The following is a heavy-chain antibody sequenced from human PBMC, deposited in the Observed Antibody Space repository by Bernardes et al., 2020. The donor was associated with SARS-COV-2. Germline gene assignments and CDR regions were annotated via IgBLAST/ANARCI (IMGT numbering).Heavy chain of an antibody. Sequence: ASMKVSCKASGYTFTSYGISWVRQAPGQGLEWMGWISAYNGNTNYAQKLQGRVTMTTDTSTSTAYMELRSLRSDDTAVYYCARDLGFWSGYYYYGMDVWGQGTTVTVSS. J-gene: IGHJ6*02. CDR2: ISAYNGNT. V-gene: IGHV1-18*01. D-gene: IGHD3-3*01. CDR3: ARDLGFWSGYYYYGMDV. CDR1: GYTFTSYG.